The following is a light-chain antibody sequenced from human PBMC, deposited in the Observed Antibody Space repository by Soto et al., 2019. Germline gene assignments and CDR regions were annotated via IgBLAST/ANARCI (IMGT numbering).Light chain of an antibody. Sequence: QSAPTQPASVSGSLGQSITISCTGSRSDVGGYNFVSWDQQYPGKAPKLLISDGIKRPSGGSNRFSGSQCANTASLTISGLQVDDEAEYCCNSYTTSSTLVVGTGTKRTVL. V-gene: IGLV2-14*03. CDR3: NSYTTSSTLV. J-gene: IGLJ1*01. CDR2: DGI. CDR1: RSDVGGYNF.